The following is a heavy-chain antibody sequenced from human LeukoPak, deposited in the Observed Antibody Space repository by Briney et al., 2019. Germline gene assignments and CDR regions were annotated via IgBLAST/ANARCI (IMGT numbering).Heavy chain of an antibody. CDR1: GASISSYY. Sequence: SETLSLTCTVSGASISSYYWSWIRQPAGKGLEWIGHVSTSGSTNYNPSLKSRVTMSVDTSKNQFSLKLSPVTAADTALYYCARAPGGDFWSGSQYFFDYWGQGTLVTVSS. CDR3: ARAPGGDFWSGSQYFFDY. D-gene: IGHD3-3*01. CDR2: VSTSGST. J-gene: IGHJ4*02. V-gene: IGHV4-4*07.